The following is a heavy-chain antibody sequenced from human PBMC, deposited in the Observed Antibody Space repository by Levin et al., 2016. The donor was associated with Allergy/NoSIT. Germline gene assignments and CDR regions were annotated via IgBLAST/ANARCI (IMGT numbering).Heavy chain of an antibody. CDR3: ARSIAVAGTNWFDP. CDR2: IYYSGST. J-gene: IGHJ5*02. D-gene: IGHD6-19*01. Sequence: WIRQPPGKGLEWIGYIYYSGSTNYNPSLKSRVTISVDTSKNQFSLKLSSVTAADTAVYYCARSIAVAGTNWFDPWGQGTLVTVSS. V-gene: IGHV4-59*01.